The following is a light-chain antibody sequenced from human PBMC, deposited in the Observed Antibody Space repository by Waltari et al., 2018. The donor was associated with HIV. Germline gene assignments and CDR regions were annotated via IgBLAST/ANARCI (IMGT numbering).Light chain of an antibody. Sequence: QSALTQPASVSGSPGQSITISCPGASSDIAYYNSVSWYQQHRGKAPKLMIFEVNKRPSGVSNRFSASKSGYTASLTISGLQAEDEADYYCSSYTSGSTIFGGGTKLTVL. V-gene: IGLV2-14*01. CDR2: EVN. CDR3: SSYTSGSTI. CDR1: SSDIAYYNS. J-gene: IGLJ2*01.